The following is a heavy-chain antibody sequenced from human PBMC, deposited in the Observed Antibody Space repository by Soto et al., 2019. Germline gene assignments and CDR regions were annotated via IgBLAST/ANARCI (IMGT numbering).Heavy chain of an antibody. J-gene: IGHJ4*02. V-gene: IGHV3-48*03. CDR3: ARDSTYYDSSDYFDY. D-gene: IGHD3-22*01. CDR1: GFTFSTYE. Sequence: VGSLRLSCVASGFTFSTYEMNWVRQAPGKGLEWVSYIDRSGRNKYYADSVKGRFTISRDSAKDSLYLQMHSLRAEDTAVYYCARDSTYYDSSDYFDYWGQGTPVTVSS. CDR2: IDRSGRNK.